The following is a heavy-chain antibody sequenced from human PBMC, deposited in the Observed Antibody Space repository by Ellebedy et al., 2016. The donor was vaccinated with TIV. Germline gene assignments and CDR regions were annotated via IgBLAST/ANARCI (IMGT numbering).Heavy chain of an antibody. CDR3: ATRLYS. J-gene: IGHJ4*02. Sequence: MPSETLSLTCVVSGGSISSSHWWSCVRQPPGKGLEWIGEIHHSGTTNYSPSLKSRVTMSVDKSKNQFSLNLRSVTAADTAVYYCATRLYSWGRGTLVTVSS. CDR1: GGSISSSHW. V-gene: IGHV4-4*02. D-gene: IGHD1-1*01. CDR2: IHHSGTT.